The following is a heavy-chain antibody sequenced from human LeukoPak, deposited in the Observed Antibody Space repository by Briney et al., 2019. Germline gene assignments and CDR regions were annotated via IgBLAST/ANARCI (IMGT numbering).Heavy chain of an antibody. Sequence: PGGSLRLSCAASGFSVSNYYMSWVRQPPGKGLEWVSAMYTGGGRYYGDSVKGRVTISRDNSKNTVFLQTNSLRVDDTALYYWTIGQSDCGADCYSDWGQGTLVTVSS. CDR1: GFSVSNYY. D-gene: IGHD2-21*02. V-gene: IGHV3-66*01. CDR2: MYTGGGR. J-gene: IGHJ4*02. CDR3: TIGQSDCGADCYSD.